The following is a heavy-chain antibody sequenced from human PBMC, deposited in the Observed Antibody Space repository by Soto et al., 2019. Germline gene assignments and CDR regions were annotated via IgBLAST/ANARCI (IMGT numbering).Heavy chain of an antibody. J-gene: IGHJ4*02. CDR1: GGSITSSGYY. Sequence: SETLSLTCTVSGGSITSSGYYWGWIRQSPGKGLEWIGSIYYSGRTYYNPSLKSRVTMSVDTSKNQFSLKLSSVTAADTAVYYCASRHTYYFGSSSYSPMELDSDHWGQGTLVTVSS. CDR3: ASRHTYYFGSSSYSPMELDSDH. CDR2: IYYSGRT. D-gene: IGHD3-22*01. V-gene: IGHV4-39*01.